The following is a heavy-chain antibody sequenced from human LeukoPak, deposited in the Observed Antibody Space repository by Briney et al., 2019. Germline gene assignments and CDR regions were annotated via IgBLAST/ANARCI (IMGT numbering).Heavy chain of an antibody. CDR1: GGSISSGGYY. V-gene: IGHV4-39*07. CDR2: IYYTGST. Sequence: NPSQTLSLTCTVSGGSISSGGYYWGWIRQPPGKGLEWIGSIYYTGSTHYNPSLKSRATISVDTSKNKFSLRMSSVTAADTAVYYCARHPPGYRSSFESWFDPWGQGTLVTVSS. CDR3: ARHPPGYRSSFESWFDP. J-gene: IGHJ5*02. D-gene: IGHD6-6*01.